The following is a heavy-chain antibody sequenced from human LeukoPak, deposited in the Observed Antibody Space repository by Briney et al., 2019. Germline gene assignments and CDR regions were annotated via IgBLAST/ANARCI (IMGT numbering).Heavy chain of an antibody. V-gene: IGHV3-15*01. CDR3: TTDAPDCSGATCYHAYDT. CDR2: IKARVHGGTT. CDR1: GLTFSNAW. D-gene: IGHD2-2*01. Sequence: GGSLRLSCAASGLTFSNAWLHWVRQAPGKGLEWVGRIKARVHGGTTDYAAPVKDRFTISRDNSKSTVYLQMDSLTTEDTAIYYCTTDAPDCSGATCYHAYDTWGQGTMVTVSS. J-gene: IGHJ3*02.